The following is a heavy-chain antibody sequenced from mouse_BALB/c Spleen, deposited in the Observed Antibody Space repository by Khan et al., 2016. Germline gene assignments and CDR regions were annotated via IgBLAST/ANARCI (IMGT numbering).Heavy chain of an antibody. J-gene: IGHJ4*01. Sequence: EVQLQESGPDLVKPSQSLSLTCTVTGYSITSDYAWNWIRQFPGNKLEWMGYISYSGSTNYNPSLKSRISITRDTSKNQFFLQLNSVTTEDTATYYCATWVWRTGAMDYWGQGTSVTVSS. CDR2: ISYSGST. D-gene: IGHD2-10*02. CDR3: ATWVWRTGAMDY. CDR1: GYSITSDYA. V-gene: IGHV3-2*02.